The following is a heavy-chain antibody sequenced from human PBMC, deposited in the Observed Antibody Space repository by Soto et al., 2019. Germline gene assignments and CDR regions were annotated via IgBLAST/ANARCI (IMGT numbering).Heavy chain of an antibody. CDR1: GGSISSGDYY. Sequence: SETLSLTCTVSGGSISSGDYYWSWIRQPPGKGLEWIGYIYYSGSTYYNPSLKSRVTISVDTSKNQFSLKLSSVTAADTAVYYCARERVVLVAATDSVMNYYYYYGMDVWGQGTTVTVSS. CDR3: ARERVVLVAATDSVMNYYYYYGMDV. D-gene: IGHD2-15*01. J-gene: IGHJ6*02. V-gene: IGHV4-30-4*01. CDR2: IYYSGST.